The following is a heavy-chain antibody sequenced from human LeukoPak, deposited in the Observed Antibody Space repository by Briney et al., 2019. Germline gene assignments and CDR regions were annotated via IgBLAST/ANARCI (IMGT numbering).Heavy chain of an antibody. D-gene: IGHD3-9*01. CDR2: IYSGGST. J-gene: IGHJ4*02. Sequence: GGSLRLSCAASGFTVSSNYMSWVRQAPGKGLEWVSVIYSGGSTYYADSVKGRFTISRDNSKNTLYLQMNSLRAEDTAVYYCARLYDILTGYSSSYSPLVYWGQGTLVTVSS. CDR3: ARLYDILTGYSSSYSPLVY. CDR1: GFTVSSNY. V-gene: IGHV3-53*01.